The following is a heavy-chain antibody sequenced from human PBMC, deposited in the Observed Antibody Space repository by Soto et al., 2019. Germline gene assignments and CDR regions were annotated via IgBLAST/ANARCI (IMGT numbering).Heavy chain of an antibody. J-gene: IGHJ6*02. D-gene: IGHD3-16*01. V-gene: IGHV3-30*18. CDR3: AKSPGDGDYYYYYGMDV. CDR2: ISYDGSNK. Sequence: GGSLRLSCAASGFTFSSYGMHWVRQAPGKGLEWVAVISYDGSNKYYADSVKGRFTISRDNSKNTLYLQMNSLRAEDTAVYYCAKSPGDGDYYYYYGMDVWGQGTTVTVSS. CDR1: GFTFSSYG.